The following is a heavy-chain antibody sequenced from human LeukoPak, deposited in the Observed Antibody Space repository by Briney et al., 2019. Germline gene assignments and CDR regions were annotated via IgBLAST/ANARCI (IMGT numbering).Heavy chain of an antibody. D-gene: IGHD3-22*01. CDR1: GGSISSGVYY. V-gene: IGHV4-30-4*01. CDR3: ARDPLYYYDSSGYPLFDY. J-gene: IGHJ4*02. Sequence: SETLSLTCTVSGGSISSGVYYWSWIRQPPGKGLEWIGYIYYSGSTYYNPSLKSRVTISVDTSKNQFSLKLSSVTAADTAVYYCARDPLYYYDSSGYPLFDYWGQGTLVTVSS. CDR2: IYYSGST.